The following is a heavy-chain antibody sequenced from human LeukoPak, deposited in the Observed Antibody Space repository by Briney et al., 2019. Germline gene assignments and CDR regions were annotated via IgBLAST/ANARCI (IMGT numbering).Heavy chain of an antibody. CDR2: IYYSGST. CDR3: ARHGTRGYHPYYFDY. J-gene: IGHJ4*02. CDR1: GGSVSSYS. D-gene: IGHD3-22*01. V-gene: IGHV4-59*08. Sequence: SETLSLTCTVSGGSVSSYSWSWIRQPPGKGLEWIGYIYYSGSTNYNPSLKSRVTISVDTSKNQFSLKLTSVTAADTAVYYCARHGTRGYHPYYFDYWGQGTLVTVSS.